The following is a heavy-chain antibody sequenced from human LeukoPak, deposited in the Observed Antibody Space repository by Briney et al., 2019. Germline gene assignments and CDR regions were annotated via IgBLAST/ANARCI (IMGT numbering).Heavy chain of an antibody. J-gene: IGHJ6*02. CDR1: GGSIRSSYYY. CDR3: ARDSYYYYGMDV. Sequence: PSETLSLTCTVSGGSIRSSYYYWGWIRQPPGKGLEWIGSIYDSGSTYYNPSLKSRVTISVDTSKNQFSLKLSSVTAADTAVYYCARDSYYYYGMDVWGQGTTVTVSS. V-gene: IGHV4-39*07. CDR2: IYDSGST.